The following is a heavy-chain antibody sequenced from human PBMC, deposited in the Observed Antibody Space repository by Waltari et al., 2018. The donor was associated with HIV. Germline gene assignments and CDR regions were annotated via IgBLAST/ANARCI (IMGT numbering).Heavy chain of an antibody. CDR2: INPNSGGT. CDR1: GYTVTGYY. J-gene: IGHJ4*02. V-gene: IGHV1-2*02. CDR3: ARELVVVPAATDY. D-gene: IGHD2-2*01. Sequence: QVQLVQSGAEVKKPGASVKVSCKASGYTVTGYYMQWVRQAPGQGLEWMGWINPNSGGTNYAQKFQGRVTMTRDTSISTAYMELSRLRSDDTAVYYCARELVVVPAATDYWGQGTLVTVSS.